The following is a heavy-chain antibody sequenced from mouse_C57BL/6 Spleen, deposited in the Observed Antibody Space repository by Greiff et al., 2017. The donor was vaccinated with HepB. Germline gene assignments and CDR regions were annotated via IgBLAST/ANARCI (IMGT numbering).Heavy chain of an antibody. D-gene: IGHD2-3*01. J-gene: IGHJ1*03. CDR3: ARGGYDGYHWYFDV. V-gene: IGHV1-64*01. Sequence: QVQLQQPGAELVKPGASVKLSCKASGYTFTSYWMHWVKQRPGQGLEWIGMIHPNSGSTNYNEKFKSKATLTVDKSSSTAYMQLSSLTSEDSAVYYCARGGYDGYHWYFDVWGTRTTVTVSS. CDR2: IHPNSGST. CDR1: GYTFTSYW.